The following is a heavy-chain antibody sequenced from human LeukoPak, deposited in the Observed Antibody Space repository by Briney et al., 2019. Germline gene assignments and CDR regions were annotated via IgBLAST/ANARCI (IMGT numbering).Heavy chain of an antibody. CDR3: ARDRGSSWYNYYYYGMDV. Sequence: QTGGSLRLSCAASGFTFSSYAMSWVRQAPGKGLEWVSAISGSGGSTYYADSVKGRFTISRDNSKNTLYLQMNSLRAEDTAVYYCARDRGSSWYNYYYYGMDVWGQGTTVTVSS. D-gene: IGHD6-13*01. J-gene: IGHJ6*02. CDR2: ISGSGGST. CDR1: GFTFSSYA. V-gene: IGHV3-23*01.